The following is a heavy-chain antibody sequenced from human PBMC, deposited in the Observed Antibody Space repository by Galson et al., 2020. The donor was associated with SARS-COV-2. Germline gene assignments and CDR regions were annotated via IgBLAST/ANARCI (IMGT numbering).Heavy chain of an antibody. CDR3: ASGPNYDYVWGSYLFAFDI. Sequence: SETLSLTCAVSGGSISSGGYSWSWIRQPPGKGLEWIGYIYYSGSTYYNPSLKSRVTISVDTSKNQFSLKLSSVTAADTAVYYCASGPNYDYVWGSYLFAFDIWGQGTMVTVSS. J-gene: IGHJ3*02. V-gene: IGHV4-30-4*07. CDR2: IYYSGST. D-gene: IGHD3-16*02. CDR1: GGSISSGGYS.